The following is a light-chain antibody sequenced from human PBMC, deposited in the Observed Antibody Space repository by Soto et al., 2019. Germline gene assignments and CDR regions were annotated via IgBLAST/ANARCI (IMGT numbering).Light chain of an antibody. J-gene: IGKJ1*01. CDR3: QQYNSYWT. CDR1: QTVSSW. Sequence: MQLTQSPSTLSASVGDRVSITCRASQTVSSWLAWYQQKPGKAPRLLIYKASSLESGVPSRFSGGGSGTEFTLTISSLQPDDFATYYCQQYNSYWTFGQGTKVEIK. CDR2: KAS. V-gene: IGKV1-5*03.